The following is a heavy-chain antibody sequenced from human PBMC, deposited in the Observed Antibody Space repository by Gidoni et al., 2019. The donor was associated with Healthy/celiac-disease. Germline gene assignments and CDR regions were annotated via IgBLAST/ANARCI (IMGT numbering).Heavy chain of an antibody. D-gene: IGHD3-10*01. V-gene: IGHV3-15*01. CDR3: TTAPYYYGSGSYYISIDY. Sequence: EVQLVESGGGLVKPGGSLRLSCAASGFPFSNAWMSWVRQAPGKGLEWVGRIKSKTDGGTTDYAAPVKGRFTISRDDSKNTLYLQMNSLKTEDTAVYYCTTAPYYYGSGSYYISIDYWGQGTLVTVSS. CDR2: IKSKTDGGTT. CDR1: GFPFSNAW. J-gene: IGHJ4*02.